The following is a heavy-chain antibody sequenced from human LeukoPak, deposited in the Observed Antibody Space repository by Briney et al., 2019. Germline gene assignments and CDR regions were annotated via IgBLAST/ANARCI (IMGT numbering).Heavy chain of an antibody. Sequence: SETLSLTCTVSGGSISSSDYYWSWIRQPPGKDLEWIGYIYYSGSTSYNPSLKSRITISVDTSKNQFSLKLTSVTAADTAVYYCARRAMHDILPWSWYFDLWGRGTLVTVSS. V-gene: IGHV4-30-4*01. D-gene: IGHD3-9*01. CDR2: IYYSGST. J-gene: IGHJ2*01. CDR1: GGSISSSDYY. CDR3: ARRAMHDILPWSWYFDL.